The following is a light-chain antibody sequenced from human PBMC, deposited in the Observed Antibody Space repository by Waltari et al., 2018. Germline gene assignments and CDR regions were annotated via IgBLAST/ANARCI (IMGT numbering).Light chain of an antibody. CDR1: SSDVGSYNL. CDR3: CSYAGSSTLWV. J-gene: IGLJ3*02. Sequence: QSALTQPASVSGSPGQSITISCTGTSSDVGSYNLVSWYQPHPGQAPKLIIYDATKRASGVSNLFSASKSGPPASLTLSGLQAEDEADYYCCSYAGSSTLWVFGGGTKLTVL. CDR2: DAT. V-gene: IGLV2-23*01.